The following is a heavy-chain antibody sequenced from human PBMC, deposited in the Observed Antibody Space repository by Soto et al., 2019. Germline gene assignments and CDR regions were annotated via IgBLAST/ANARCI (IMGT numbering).Heavy chain of an antibody. V-gene: IGHV3-74*01. J-gene: IGHJ4*02. CDR3: AKVSSAWYAGFFDL. CDR2: INSDGSRI. CDR1: GFTFSSYW. Sequence: GGSLRLSCAASGFTFSSYWMHWVRQAPGKGLVWVSRINSDGSRISYADSVKGRFTISRDNAKNTLYLQMNTLRAEDTAVYYCAKVSSAWYAGFFDLWGQGTLVTVSS. D-gene: IGHD2-8*01.